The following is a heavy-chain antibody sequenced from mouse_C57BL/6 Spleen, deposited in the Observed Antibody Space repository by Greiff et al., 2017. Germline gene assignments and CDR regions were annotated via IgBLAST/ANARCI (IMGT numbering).Heavy chain of an antibody. CDR3: AREGALRYYAMDY. J-gene: IGHJ4*01. V-gene: IGHV5-16*01. CDR2: INYDGSST. Sequence: EVQLVESEGGLVQPGSSMKLSCTASGFTFRDYYMAWVRQVPEKGLEWVANINYDGSSTYYLDSLKSRFIISRDNAKNILYLQMSSLKSEDTATYYCAREGALRYYAMDYWGQGTSVTVSS. D-gene: IGHD1-1*01. CDR1: GFTFRDYY.